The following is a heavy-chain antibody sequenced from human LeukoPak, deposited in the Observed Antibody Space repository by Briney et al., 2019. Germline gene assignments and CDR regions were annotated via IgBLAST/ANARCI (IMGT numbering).Heavy chain of an antibody. CDR1: GFTFSSYW. V-gene: IGHV3-74*01. D-gene: IGHD3-3*02. CDR2: ISTDGSSR. Sequence: GGSLRLSCAASGFTFSSYWMHWLRQEPRKGLVWVSRISTDGSSRSYADSVKGRFTISRDNGKNTLYLQMSGLRAADTAVYYCVKASEHYDSWGQGTLVTVSS. J-gene: IGHJ4*02. CDR3: VKASEHYDS.